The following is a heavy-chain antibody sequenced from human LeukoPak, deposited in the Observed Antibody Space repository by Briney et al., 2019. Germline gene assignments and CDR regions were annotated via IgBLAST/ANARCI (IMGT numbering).Heavy chain of an antibody. V-gene: IGHV3-66*01. CDR2: IYSAGNT. Sequence: GGSLRLSCAASGFTVSSNYMSWVRQAPGKGLEWVSVIYSAGNTYYADSVQGRFTMSRENPENTLYLQMNSLRAEDTAVYYCARAHDRGYYYGFDYWGQGTLVTVPS. J-gene: IGHJ4*02. CDR1: GFTVSSNY. D-gene: IGHD3-22*01. CDR3: ARAHDRGYYYGFDY.